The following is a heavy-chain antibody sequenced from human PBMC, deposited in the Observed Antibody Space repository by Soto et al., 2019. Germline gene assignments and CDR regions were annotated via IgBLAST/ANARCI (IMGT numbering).Heavy chain of an antibody. CDR2: VYWDGDK. J-gene: IGHJ3*01. Sequence: QIILKESGPTLVKPTQTLTLTCSFSGFSLSTTSVGVGWIRQSPGKALQWLTLVYWDGDKRYSPSRKRRLTITKDPSKNQVVLTMTNMDPVDTGTYYCVXXPPQXWMSFNVWGQGTMVIVSS. D-gene: IGHD2-2*03. CDR1: GFSLSTTSVG. V-gene: IGHV2-5*04. CDR3: VXXPPQXWMSFNV.